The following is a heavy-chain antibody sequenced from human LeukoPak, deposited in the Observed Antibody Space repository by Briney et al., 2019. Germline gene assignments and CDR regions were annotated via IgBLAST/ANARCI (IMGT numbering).Heavy chain of an antibody. J-gene: IGHJ4*02. Sequence: SETLSLTCTVSGDSISSNKWSWSRRPAGQGLEWIGRINSSGRTNYNPSLKSRVTMSVDTSKNQFSLKLSSVTAADTAVYYCARGGYRAGDGFDYWGQGTLVTVSS. CDR3: ARGGYRAGDGFDY. V-gene: IGHV4-4*07. CDR1: GDSISSNK. CDR2: INSSGRT. D-gene: IGHD6-13*01.